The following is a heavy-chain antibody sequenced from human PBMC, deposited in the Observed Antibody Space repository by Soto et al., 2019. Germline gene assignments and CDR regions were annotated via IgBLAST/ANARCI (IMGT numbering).Heavy chain of an antibody. CDR1: VGTFSGYA. J-gene: IGHJ6*02. CDR2: IIPIFDTA. Sequence: SVKVSCKGSVGTFSGYAISWVRQAPGQGPEWMGGIIPIFDTANYAQKFQGRGTITADESTSTAYMELSSLRSEDTAVYYCARHDCISSSCYYYYYYGMDVLRQGTTVTVSS. CDR3: ARHDCISSSCYYYYYYGMDV. V-gene: IGHV1-69*13. D-gene: IGHD2-2*01.